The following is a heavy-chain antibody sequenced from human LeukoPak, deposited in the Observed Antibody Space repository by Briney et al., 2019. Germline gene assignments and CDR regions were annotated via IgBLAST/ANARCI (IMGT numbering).Heavy chain of an antibody. V-gene: IGHV4-31*03. J-gene: IGHJ4*02. CDR3: ARDHNGLFDY. D-gene: IGHD1-14*01. CDR2: IYYSGST. Sequence: SETLSLTCTVSGGSISSGGHYWSWIRQHPGKGLEWIGYIYYSGSTYYNPSLKSRVTISVDTSKNQFSLKLSSVTAADTAVYYCARDHNGLFDYWGQGTLVTVSS. CDR1: GGSISSGGHY.